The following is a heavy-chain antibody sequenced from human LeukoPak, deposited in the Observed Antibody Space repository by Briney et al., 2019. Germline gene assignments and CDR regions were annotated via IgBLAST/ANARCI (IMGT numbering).Heavy chain of an antibody. J-gene: IGHJ4*02. CDR3: ARVAARPDLNLDY. CDR2: ISSSSSYI. Sequence: PGGSLRLSCAASGSTFSSYSMNWVRQAPGKGLEWVSSISSSSSYIYYADSVKGRFTISRDNAKNSLYLQMNSLRAEDTAVYYCARVAARPDLNLDYWGQGTLVTVSS. CDR1: GSTFSSYS. V-gene: IGHV3-21*01. D-gene: IGHD6-6*01.